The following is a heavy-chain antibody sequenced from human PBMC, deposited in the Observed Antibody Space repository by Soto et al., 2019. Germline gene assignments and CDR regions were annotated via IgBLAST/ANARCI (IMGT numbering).Heavy chain of an antibody. J-gene: IGHJ6*02. CDR2: INHSGST. D-gene: IGHD2-15*01. V-gene: IGHV4-34*01. CDR3: ARVVVVVARVPYYYYGMDV. Sequence: PSETLSLTCAVYGGSFSGYYWSWMRQPPGKGLEWIGEINHSGSTNYNPSLKSRVTISVDTSKNQFSLKLSSVTAADTAVYYCARVVVVVARVPYYYYGMDVWGQGTTVTVSS. CDR1: GGSFSGYY.